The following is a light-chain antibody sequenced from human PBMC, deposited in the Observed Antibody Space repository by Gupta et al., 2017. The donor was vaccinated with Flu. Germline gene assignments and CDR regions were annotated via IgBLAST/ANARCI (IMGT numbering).Light chain of an antibody. CDR3: AALDDSMNGVV. J-gene: IGLJ2*01. CDR2: GNT. CDR1: ISNIGSNT. Sequence: SVLTHPPSASRTPGQRVTISCSGSISNIGSNTVYWYHQLPGTAPKLLIYGNTQRHSGVPDRFSGSKSGTPASLAISGLQAEDEADYYCAALDDSMNGVVFGGGTKLTVL. V-gene: IGLV1-44*01.